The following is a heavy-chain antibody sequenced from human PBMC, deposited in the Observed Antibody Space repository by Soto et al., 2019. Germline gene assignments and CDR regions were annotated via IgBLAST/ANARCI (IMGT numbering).Heavy chain of an antibody. CDR3: ARAGDAFGYCSSTSCYTDLDY. Sequence: SVKVSCKASGGTFSSYAISWVRQAPGQGLEWMGGIIPIFGTANYAQKFQGRVTITADESTSTAYMELSSLRSEDTAVYYCARAGDAFGYCSSTSCYTDLDYWGQGTLVTVSS. CDR1: GGTFSSYA. CDR2: IIPIFGTA. J-gene: IGHJ4*02. D-gene: IGHD2-2*02. V-gene: IGHV1-69*13.